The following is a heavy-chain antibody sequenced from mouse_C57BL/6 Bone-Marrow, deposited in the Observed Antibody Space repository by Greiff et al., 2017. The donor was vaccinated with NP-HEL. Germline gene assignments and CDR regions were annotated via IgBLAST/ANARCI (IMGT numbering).Heavy chain of an antibody. CDR3: TTLPGAFAY. Sequence: VQLKESGAELVRPGASVKLSCTASGLNIKDDYMHWVKQRPEQGLEWIGWIDPENGDTEYASKFQGKATITADTSSNTAYLQLSSLTSEDTAVYYCTTLPGAFAYWGQGTLVTVSA. J-gene: IGHJ3*01. D-gene: IGHD4-1*01. CDR1: GLNIKDDY. CDR2: IDPENGDT. V-gene: IGHV14-4*01.